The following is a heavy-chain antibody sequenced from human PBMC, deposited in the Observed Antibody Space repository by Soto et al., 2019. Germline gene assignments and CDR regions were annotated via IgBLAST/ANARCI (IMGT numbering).Heavy chain of an antibody. CDR3: ARERSAAGTGWFDP. D-gene: IGHD6-13*01. Sequence: QVQLVQSGAEVKKSGASVKVSCKASGYTFTSYDINWVRQATGQGLEWMGWMNPNSGNTGYAQKFQGRVTMTRNTSISTAYMELSSLRYEDTAVYDCARERSAAGTGWFDPWGQGTLVTVSS. V-gene: IGHV1-8*01. CDR2: MNPNSGNT. J-gene: IGHJ5*02. CDR1: GYTFTSYD.